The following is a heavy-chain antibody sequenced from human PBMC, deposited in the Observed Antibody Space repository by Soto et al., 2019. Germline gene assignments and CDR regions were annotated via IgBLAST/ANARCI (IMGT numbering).Heavy chain of an antibody. CDR2: INPSGGST. V-gene: IGHV1-46*01. D-gene: IGHD3-22*01. CDR1: CYTFTSYY. CDR3: ARDDSSGYSLFDY. J-gene: IGHJ4*02. Sequence: AASAECSCKASCYTFTSYYMHWVRQAPGQGLEWMGIINPSGGSTSYAQKLQGRVTMTTDTSTSTAYMELRSLRSDDTAVYYCARDDSSGYSLFDYWGQGTLVTVSS.